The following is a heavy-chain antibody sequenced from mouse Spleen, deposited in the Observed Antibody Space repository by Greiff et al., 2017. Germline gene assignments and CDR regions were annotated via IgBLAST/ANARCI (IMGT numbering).Heavy chain of an antibody. CDR2: INPSSGYT. Sequence: QVQLKQSGAELARPGASVKMSCKASGYTFTSYTMHWVKQRPGQGLEWIGYINPSSGYTKYNQKFKDKATLTVDKSSSTAYMQLSSLTSEDSAVYYCARWETARAIAYWGQGTLVTVSA. D-gene: IGHD3-2*01. J-gene: IGHJ3*01. CDR1: GYTFTSYT. V-gene: IGHV1-4*01. CDR3: ARWETARAIAY.